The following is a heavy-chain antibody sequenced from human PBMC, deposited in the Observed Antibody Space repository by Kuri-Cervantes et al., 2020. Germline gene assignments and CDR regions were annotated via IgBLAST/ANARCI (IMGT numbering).Heavy chain of an antibody. CDR2: INHSGST. V-gene: IGHV4-61*01. CDR3: ARGGYSSSRARWYFDL. J-gene: IGHJ2*01. CDR1: GGSLSTGSYY. Sequence: SETLSLTCTVSGGSLSTGSYYWSWNRQPPGKGLEWIGEINHSGSTNYNTSRRSRVTISVDTSKKQFSLKLNSVTAADTAVYYCARGGYSSSRARWYFDLWGRGTLVTVSS. D-gene: IGHD6-13*01.